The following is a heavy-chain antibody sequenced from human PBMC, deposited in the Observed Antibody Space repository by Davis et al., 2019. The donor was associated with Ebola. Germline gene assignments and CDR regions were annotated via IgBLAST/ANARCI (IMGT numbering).Heavy chain of an antibody. CDR1: GYAFTSYY. Sequence: ASVKVSCKASGYAFTSYYMHWVRQAPGQGLEWMGIINPSGGSTSYAQKLQGRVTMTTDTSTSTAYMELRSLRSDDTAVYYCARDLPMITFGGVIVMSSDLGMDVWGQGTTVTVSS. D-gene: IGHD3-16*02. J-gene: IGHJ6*02. CDR3: ARDLPMITFGGVIVMSSDLGMDV. V-gene: IGHV1-46*01. CDR2: INPSGGST.